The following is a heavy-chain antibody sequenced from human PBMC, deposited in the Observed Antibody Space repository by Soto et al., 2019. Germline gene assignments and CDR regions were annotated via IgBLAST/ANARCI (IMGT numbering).Heavy chain of an antibody. Sequence: EVQLLESGGGLVQPGGSLRLSCAASGFSFSSYAMNWVRQAPGKGLEWVSGISGSGGDIYYAASVKGRFTISRDTSKNTLFLQMNSLRAEDTGVDFCAIVRRTTVVTVDFDFWGQGTLVTVSS. D-gene: IGHD4-17*01. CDR1: GFSFSSYA. CDR3: AIVRRTTVVTVDFDF. V-gene: IGHV3-23*01. J-gene: IGHJ4*02. CDR2: ISGSGGDI.